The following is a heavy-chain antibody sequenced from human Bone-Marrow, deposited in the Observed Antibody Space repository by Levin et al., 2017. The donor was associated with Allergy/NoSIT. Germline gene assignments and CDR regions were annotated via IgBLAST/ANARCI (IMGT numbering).Heavy chain of an antibody. D-gene: IGHD6-13*01. CDR2: ISWNSGSI. J-gene: IGHJ4*02. CDR3: AKDIGTRYSSSWHFYFDY. Sequence: LSLTCAASGFTFDDYAMHWVRPAPGKGLEWVSGISWNSGSIGYADSVKGRFTISRDNAKNSLYLQMNSLRAEDTALYYCAKDIGTRYSSSWHFYFDYWGQGTLVTVSS. CDR1: GFTFDDYA. V-gene: IGHV3-9*01.